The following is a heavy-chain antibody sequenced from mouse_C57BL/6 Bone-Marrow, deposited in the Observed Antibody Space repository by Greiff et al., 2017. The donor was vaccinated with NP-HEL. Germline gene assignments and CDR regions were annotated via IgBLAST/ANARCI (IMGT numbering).Heavy chain of an antibody. CDR2: INSDGGST. V-gene: IGHV5-2*03. Sequence: EVKLVESGGGLVQPGESLKLSCESNEYEFPSHDMSWVRKTPEKRLELVAAINSDGGSTYYPDTMERRFIISRDNTKKTLYLQMSSLRSEDTALYYCARHGGYYSNYGYAMDYWGQGTSVTVSS. D-gene: IGHD2-5*01. CDR3: ARHGGYYSNYGYAMDY. J-gene: IGHJ4*01. CDR1: EYEFPSHD.